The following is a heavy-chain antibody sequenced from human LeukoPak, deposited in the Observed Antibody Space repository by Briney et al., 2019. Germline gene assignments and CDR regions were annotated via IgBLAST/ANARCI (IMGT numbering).Heavy chain of an antibody. Sequence: SETLSLTCTVSGGSISSSSYYWGWIRQPPGKGLEWIGSIYYSGSTYYNPSLKSRVTISIDTSKNQFSLKLSSVTAADTAVYYCARPKGEQWLVDAFDIWGQGTMVTVSS. CDR3: ARPKGEQWLVDAFDI. J-gene: IGHJ3*02. CDR1: GGSISSSSYY. V-gene: IGHV4-39*07. CDR2: IYYSGST. D-gene: IGHD6-19*01.